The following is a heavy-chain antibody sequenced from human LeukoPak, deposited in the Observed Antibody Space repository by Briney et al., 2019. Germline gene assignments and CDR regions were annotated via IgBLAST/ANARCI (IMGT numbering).Heavy chain of an antibody. CDR3: TMGYYYDSSPEY. CDR1: GFTFSNAW. D-gene: IGHD3-22*01. CDR2: IKSKTDGGTT. V-gene: IGHV3-15*01. Sequence: GGSLRLSCAASGFTFSNAWMSWVRQAPGKGLEWVGRIKSKTDGGTTDYAAPVKGRFTISRDDSKNTLYLQMNSLKTEDTAVYYCTMGYYYDSSPEYWGQGTLVTVSS. J-gene: IGHJ4*02.